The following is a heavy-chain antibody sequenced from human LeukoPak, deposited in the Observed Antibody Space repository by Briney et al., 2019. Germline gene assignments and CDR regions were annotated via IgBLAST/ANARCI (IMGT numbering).Heavy chain of an antibody. CDR3: ARDKSYGDSEDY. D-gene: IGHD4-17*01. CDR1: GFTFSNYW. CDR2: IKQDGSEK. Sequence: PGGSLRLSCAASGFTFSNYWMSWVRQAPGKGLEWVANIKQDGSEKYFVDSVKGRFTISRDNAKNPLYLQMNTLRVEDTAVYYCARDKSYGDSEDYWGQGTLVTVSS. V-gene: IGHV3-7*05. J-gene: IGHJ4*02.